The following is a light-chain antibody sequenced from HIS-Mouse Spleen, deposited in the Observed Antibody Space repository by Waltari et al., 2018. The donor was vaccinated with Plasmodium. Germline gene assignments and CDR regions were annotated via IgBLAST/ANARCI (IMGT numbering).Light chain of an antibody. V-gene: IGKV4-1*01. CDR2: WAS. CDR1: QSVLYSSNNKNY. CDR3: QQYYSTPYT. Sequence: DIVMTQSPDSLAVSLGERATINCKSSQSVLYSSNNKNYLAWYQQKPGQPPKPLIFWASTRESGVPDRFSGSGSWTDFTLTICSLQAEDVAVYYCQQYYSTPYTFGQGTKLEIK. J-gene: IGKJ2*01.